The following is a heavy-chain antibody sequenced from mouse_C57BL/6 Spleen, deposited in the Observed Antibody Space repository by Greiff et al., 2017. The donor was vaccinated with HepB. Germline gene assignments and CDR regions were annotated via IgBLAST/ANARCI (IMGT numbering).Heavy chain of an antibody. Sequence: DVHLVESEGGLVQPGSSMKLSCTASGFTFSDYYMAWVRQVPEKGLEWVANINYDGSSTYYLDSLKSRFIISRDNAKNILYLQMSSLKSEDTATYYCASYGYSNGFDYWGQGTTLTVSS. V-gene: IGHV5-16*01. CDR2: INYDGSST. D-gene: IGHD1-2*01. CDR3: ASYGYSNGFDY. J-gene: IGHJ2*01. CDR1: GFTFSDYY.